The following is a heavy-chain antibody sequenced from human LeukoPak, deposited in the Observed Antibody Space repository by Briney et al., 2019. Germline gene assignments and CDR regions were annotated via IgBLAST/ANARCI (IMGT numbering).Heavy chain of an antibody. Sequence: PGGSLRLSCAASGFTVSSNYMSWVRQAPGKGLEWVSLIYSGGSTSYADSVRGRFTFSRDNSKNTLYLQMNSLRAEDTAVYYCASLDYWGQGTPVTVSS. CDR1: GFTVSSNY. CDR3: ASLDY. J-gene: IGHJ4*02. CDR2: IYSGGST. V-gene: IGHV3-53*01.